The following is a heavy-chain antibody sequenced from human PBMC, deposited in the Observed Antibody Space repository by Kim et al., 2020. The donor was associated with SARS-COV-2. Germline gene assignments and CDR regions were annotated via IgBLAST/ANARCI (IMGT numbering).Heavy chain of an antibody. V-gene: IGHV3-72*01. CDR2: SKSKDYSYTT. J-gene: IGHJ4*02. D-gene: IGHD4-17*01. Sequence: GGSLRLSCAASGFTFSDHFVDWVRQAPGKGLEWVGRSKSKDYSYTTEYAASVKGRFTISRDDSKNSVYLQMNSLKSEDTAMYYCARIREIYGEWGQGTLVTVSS. CDR3: ARIREIYGE. CDR1: GFTFSDHF.